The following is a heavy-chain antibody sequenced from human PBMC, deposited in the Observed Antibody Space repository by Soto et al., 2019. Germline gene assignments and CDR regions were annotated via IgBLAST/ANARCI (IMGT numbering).Heavy chain of an antibody. D-gene: IGHD2-15*01. J-gene: IGHJ6*02. CDR2: IKQDGSEK. CDR3: ARASRYYGMDV. Sequence: GGSLRLSCAASGFTFSSYWMSWVRQAPGKGLGWVANIKQDGSEKYYVDSVKGRFTISRDNAKNSPSLQMNSLRAEDTAVYYCARASRYYGMDVWGQGTTVTVSS. CDR1: GFTFSSYW. V-gene: IGHV3-7*01.